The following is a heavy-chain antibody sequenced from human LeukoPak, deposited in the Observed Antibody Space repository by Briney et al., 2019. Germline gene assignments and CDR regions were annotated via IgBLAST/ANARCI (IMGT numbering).Heavy chain of an antibody. Sequence: PGGSLRLSCAASGFTFSSYSMNWVRQAPGKGLEWVSSISSSSNYIYYADSVKGRFTISRDNAKSSLYLQMNSLRAEDTAVYYCARDPSSGWYLKGWFDPWGQGTLVTVSS. CDR2: ISSSSNYI. D-gene: IGHD6-19*01. CDR1: GFTFSSYS. J-gene: IGHJ5*02. CDR3: ARDPSSGWYLKGWFDP. V-gene: IGHV3-21*01.